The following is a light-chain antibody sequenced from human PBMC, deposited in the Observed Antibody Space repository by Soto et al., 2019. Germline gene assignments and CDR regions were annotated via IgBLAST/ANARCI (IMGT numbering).Light chain of an antibody. Sequence: DIQLTQSPSFLSASVGDRVTITCRASQDISSHLAWYQQKPGKAPKLLIYAASTLQSGVPSGFSGSGSGTEFTITISSLQPEDFATYYCQQVKSYPLTFGGGIKVEIK. CDR1: QDISSH. J-gene: IGKJ4*01. CDR3: QQVKSYPLT. CDR2: AAS. V-gene: IGKV1-9*01.